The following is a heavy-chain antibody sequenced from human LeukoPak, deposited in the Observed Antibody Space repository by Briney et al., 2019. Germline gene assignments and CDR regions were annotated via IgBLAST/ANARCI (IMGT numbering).Heavy chain of an antibody. Sequence: GGSLRLSYAASGFTFSSYAMSWVRQAPGKGLEWVSAISGSGGSTYYADSVKGRFTISRDNSKNTLYLQMNSLRAEDTAVYYCAKGRVGYYYDSSGYYYFDYWGQGTLVTVSS. CDR1: GFTFSSYA. CDR3: AKGRVGYYYDSSGYYYFDY. D-gene: IGHD3-22*01. V-gene: IGHV3-23*01. CDR2: ISGSGGST. J-gene: IGHJ4*02.